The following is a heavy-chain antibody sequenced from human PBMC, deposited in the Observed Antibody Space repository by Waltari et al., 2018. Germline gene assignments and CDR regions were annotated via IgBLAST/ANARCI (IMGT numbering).Heavy chain of an antibody. CDR1: GYTFTAYY. CDR2: VNPKSVST. Sequence: QVQLVQSGAEVKKPGASVKISCKASGYTFTAYYMHWVRQAPGQGLEWMGWVNPKSVSTRVAQKFEGRVTMTSDTSIKTAYMELRTLRSDDTAVYYCAREGGGSTWFDYWGQGTLVTVSS. CDR3: AREGGGSTWFDY. J-gene: IGHJ4*02. V-gene: IGHV1-2*02. D-gene: IGHD6-13*01.